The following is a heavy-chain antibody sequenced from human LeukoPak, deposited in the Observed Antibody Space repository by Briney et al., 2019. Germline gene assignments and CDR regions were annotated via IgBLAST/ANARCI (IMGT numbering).Heavy chain of an antibody. D-gene: IGHD2-8*01. J-gene: IGHJ4*02. Sequence: GGSLRLSCAASGFTFSSYGMHWVRQAPGKGLVWVALIYGDGSFTRYADSVKGRFTISRDNSKNTLYLQMSSLRAEDTAVYYCARDCTNGVCYRTLDYWGQGTLVTVSS. CDR3: ARDCTNGVCYRTLDY. CDR1: GFTFSSYG. V-gene: IGHV3-74*01. CDR2: IYGDGSFT.